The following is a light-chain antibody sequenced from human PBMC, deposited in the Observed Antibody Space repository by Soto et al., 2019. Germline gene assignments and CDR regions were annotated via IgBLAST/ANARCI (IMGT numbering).Light chain of an antibody. V-gene: IGKV1-5*03. CDR3: QQYHNWPIT. Sequence: DIQMTQSPSTLSASVGDRVTITCRASQSVSSWLAWYQQKPGKAPKLLIYTASNLQSGVPSRFSGSGSGTEFTLTISSLQSEDFAVYYCQQYHNWPITFGQGTRLEI. CDR1: QSVSSW. J-gene: IGKJ5*01. CDR2: TAS.